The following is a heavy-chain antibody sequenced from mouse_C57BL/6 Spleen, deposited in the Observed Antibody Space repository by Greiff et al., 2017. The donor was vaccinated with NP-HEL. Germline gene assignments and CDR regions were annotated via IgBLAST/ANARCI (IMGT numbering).Heavy chain of an antibody. CDR1: GYTFTSYW. J-gene: IGHJ1*03. Sequence: QVQLQQPGAELVRPGSSVKLSCKASGYTFTSYWMHWVKQRPIQGLEWIGNIDPSDSETHYNQKFKDKATLTVDKSSSTAYKQLSSLTSEDSAVYYCARSWIYYYGSSYGNWYFDVWGTGTTVTVSS. V-gene: IGHV1-52*01. D-gene: IGHD1-1*01. CDR2: IDPSDSET. CDR3: ARSWIYYYGSSYGNWYFDV.